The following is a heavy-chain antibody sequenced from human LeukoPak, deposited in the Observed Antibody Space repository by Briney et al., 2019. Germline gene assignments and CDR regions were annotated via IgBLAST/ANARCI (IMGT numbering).Heavy chain of an antibody. CDR1: GFTFDDYA. D-gene: IGHD5-12*01. J-gene: IGHJ4*02. Sequence: GGSLRLSCAVSGFTFDDYAMHWVRQVPGKGLEWVSGISWNSETIGYADSVKGRFAISRDNAKNSLYLQMNSLRAEDTALYYCATNGGGDSGYGNFDYWGQGTLVTVSS. CDR3: ATNGGGDSGYGNFDY. V-gene: IGHV3-9*01. CDR2: ISWNSETI.